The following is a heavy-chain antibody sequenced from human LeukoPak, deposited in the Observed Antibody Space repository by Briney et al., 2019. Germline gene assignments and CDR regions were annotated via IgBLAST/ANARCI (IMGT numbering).Heavy chain of an antibody. CDR1: GFTFSDYY. CDR2: IKQDGSEK. D-gene: IGHD3-22*01. J-gene: IGHJ4*02. CDR3: ARRYYDTSGYYGRDYFDY. V-gene: IGHV3-7*01. Sequence: PGGSLRLSCAASGFTFSDYYMSWVRQAPGKGLEWVANIKQDGSEKYYVDSVKGRFTVSRDNAKNSLYLQMNSLRAEDTTVYYCARRYYDTSGYYGRDYFDYWGQGTLVTVSS.